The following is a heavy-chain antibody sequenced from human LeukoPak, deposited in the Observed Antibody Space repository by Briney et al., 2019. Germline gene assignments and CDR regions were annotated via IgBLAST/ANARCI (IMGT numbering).Heavy chain of an antibody. D-gene: IGHD6-13*01. CDR2: VLYNGAT. J-gene: IGHJ4*02. CDR3: ARGERGRGIAAAGTVDY. V-gene: IGHV4-59*08. Sequence: SETLSLTCAVSGGSIGRYYWTWIRQPPGKGLEWIGCVLYNGATNYNPSLKSRVTISVDTSKNQFSLKLSSVTAADTAVYYCARGERGRGIAAAGTVDYWGQGTLVTVSS. CDR1: GGSIGRYY.